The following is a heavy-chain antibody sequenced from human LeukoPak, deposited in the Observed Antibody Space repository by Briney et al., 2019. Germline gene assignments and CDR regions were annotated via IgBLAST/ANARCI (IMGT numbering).Heavy chain of an antibody. CDR2: IYSGGST. J-gene: IGHJ4*02. CDR3: VRHFNSVATMQIDY. CDR1: GFTVSSNY. D-gene: IGHD5-12*01. V-gene: IGHV3-53*01. Sequence: PGGSLRLSCAASGFTVSSNYMSWVRQAPGKGLEWVSVIYSGGSTYYADSVKGRFTISRDNSRNSVYLEMTSLRAEDTAFYHCVRHFNSVATMQIDYWGQGTLVSVSS.